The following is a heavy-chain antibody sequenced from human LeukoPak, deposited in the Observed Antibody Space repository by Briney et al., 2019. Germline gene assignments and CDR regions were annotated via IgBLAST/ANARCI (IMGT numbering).Heavy chain of an antibody. CDR3: ARVRYDGSGYYSIYDY. Sequence: PGGSLRLSCAASGFTFSGYSMNWVRQAPGKGLEWVSSITRSSIYIYYADSVKGRFTISRDNAKNSLYLQMNSLRAEDTAVYYCARVRYDGSGYYSIYDYWGQGTLVTVSS. V-gene: IGHV3-21*01. CDR1: GFTFSGYS. D-gene: IGHD3-22*01. J-gene: IGHJ4*02. CDR2: ITRSSIYI.